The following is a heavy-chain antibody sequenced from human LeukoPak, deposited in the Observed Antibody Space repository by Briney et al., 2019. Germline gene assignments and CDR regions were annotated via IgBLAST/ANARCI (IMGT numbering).Heavy chain of an antibody. Sequence: GASVKVSCKASGYTFTSYYMHWVRQAPGQGLEWMGIINPSGGSTSYAQKFQGRVTMTRDTSTSTVYMELSSLRSEDTAVYYCARDSQVLRFLEWLLYGGSLDYWGQGTLVTVSS. J-gene: IGHJ4*02. CDR2: INPSGGST. V-gene: IGHV1-46*01. CDR3: ARDSQVLRFLEWLLYGGSLDY. D-gene: IGHD3-3*01. CDR1: GYTFTSYY.